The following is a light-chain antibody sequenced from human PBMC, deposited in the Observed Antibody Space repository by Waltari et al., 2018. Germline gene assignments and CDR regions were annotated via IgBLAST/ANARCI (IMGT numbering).Light chain of an antibody. J-gene: IGLJ2*01. CDR2: KDT. CDR1: VLPKQY. V-gene: IGLV3-25*03. CDR3: QSAHSGSTHLL. Sequence: SYELTQPPSVSVSPGQTARIPCSGDVLPKQYAYWYQQKPGQAPVLIISKDTGRASGIPERFSGSTSGTTVTLTISGAQADDEADYYCQSAHSGSTHLLFGGGTKLTVL.